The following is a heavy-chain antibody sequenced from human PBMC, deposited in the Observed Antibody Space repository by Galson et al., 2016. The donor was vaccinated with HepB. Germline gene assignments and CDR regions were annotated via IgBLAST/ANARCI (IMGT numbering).Heavy chain of an antibody. Sequence: SETLSLTCAAYGGSFSGFYWTWIRQAPGKGLEWIGEINHSGDTNYNPSLKSRLTILIDTSKNQLSLRLSSVTAADTAIYFCARGFTTTLRGVIMPNWIDPWGQGTLVAVAS. CDR1: GGSFSGFY. CDR2: INHSGDT. V-gene: IGHV4-34*01. D-gene: IGHD3-10*01. CDR3: ARGFTTTLRGVIMPNWIDP. J-gene: IGHJ5*02.